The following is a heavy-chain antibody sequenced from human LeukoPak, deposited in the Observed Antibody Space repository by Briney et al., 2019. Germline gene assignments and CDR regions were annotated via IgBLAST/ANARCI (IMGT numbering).Heavy chain of an antibody. V-gene: IGHV3-33*01. D-gene: IGHD2-15*01. Sequence: RPGGSLRLSCAASGFVFSNYGMHWVRQPPGKRLECVAVIWNDGSETLHADSVTGRLRIARDNSKNTLYLQMNSLRGEDRAVYFCARDMGRAWYGPPVYWGQGALVTVSS. CDR2: IWNDGSET. J-gene: IGHJ4*02. CDR1: GFVFSNYG. CDR3: ARDMGRAWYGPPVY.